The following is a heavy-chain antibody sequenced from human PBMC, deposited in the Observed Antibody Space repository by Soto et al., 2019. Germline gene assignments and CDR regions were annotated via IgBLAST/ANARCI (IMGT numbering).Heavy chain of an antibody. V-gene: IGHV5-51*01. CDR3: AINVMVRGVIIPLGDLNDYYYGMDV. Sequence: GESLKISCKGSGYSFTSYWIGWVRQMPGKGLEWMGIIYPGDSDTRSSPSFQGHVTISADKSISTAYLQWSSLKASDTAMYYCAINVMVRGVIIPLGDLNDYYYGMDVWGQGTMVTVSS. CDR2: IYPGDSDT. J-gene: IGHJ6*02. D-gene: IGHD3-10*01. CDR1: GYSFTSYW.